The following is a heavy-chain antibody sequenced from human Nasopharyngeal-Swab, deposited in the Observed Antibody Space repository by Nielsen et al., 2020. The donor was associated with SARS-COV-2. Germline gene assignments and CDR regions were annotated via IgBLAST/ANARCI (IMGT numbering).Heavy chain of an antibody. Sequence: SETLSLTCAVYGGSFSGYYWSWIRQPPGKGLEWIGEINHSGSTNYNPSLKSRVTISVDTSKNQFSLKPSSVTAADTAVYYCARGLTTVTTRWFDPWGQGTLVTVSS. CDR2: INHSGST. J-gene: IGHJ5*02. CDR1: GGSFSGYY. V-gene: IGHV4-34*01. CDR3: ARGLTTVTTRWFDP. D-gene: IGHD4-17*01.